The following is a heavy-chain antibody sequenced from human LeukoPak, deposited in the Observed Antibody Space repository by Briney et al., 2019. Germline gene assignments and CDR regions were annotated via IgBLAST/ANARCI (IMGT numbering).Heavy chain of an antibody. D-gene: IGHD3-22*01. CDR3: ARERGYYDSSGYYSDI. CDR1: GGTFSSYA. V-gene: IGHV1-69*04. J-gene: IGHJ3*02. CDR2: IIPILGIA. Sequence: SVKVSCKSSGGTFSSYAIRWVRQAPGQGLEWMGRIIPILGIANYAQKFQGRVTITADKSTSTAYMELSSLRSEDTAVYYCARERGYYDSSGYYSDIWGQGTVVTVSS.